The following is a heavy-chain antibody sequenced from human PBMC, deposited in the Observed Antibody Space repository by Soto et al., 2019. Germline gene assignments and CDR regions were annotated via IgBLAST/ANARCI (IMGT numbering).Heavy chain of an antibody. CDR1: GGSISSYY. V-gene: IGHV4-59*01. CDR2: IYYSGST. CDR3: ARGAFDI. Sequence: LSLTCTVSGGSISSYYWSWIRQPPGKGLEWIGYIYYSGSTNYNPSLKSRVTISVDTSKNQFSLKLSSVTAADTAVYYCARGAFDIWGQGTMVTVSS. J-gene: IGHJ3*02.